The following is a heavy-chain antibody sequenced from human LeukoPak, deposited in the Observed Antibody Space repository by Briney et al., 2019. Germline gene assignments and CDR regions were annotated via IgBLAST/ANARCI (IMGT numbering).Heavy chain of an antibody. CDR3: AVSPRDYYYYMDV. CDR1: GFTFDDYG. J-gene: IGHJ6*03. CDR2: INWNGGST. V-gene: IGHV3-20*04. Sequence: GGSLRLSCAASGFTFDDYGMSWVRQAPGKGLERVSGINWNGGSTGYADSVKGRFTISRDNAKNSLYLQMNSLRAEDTALYYCAVSPRDYYYYMDVWGKGTTVTVSS.